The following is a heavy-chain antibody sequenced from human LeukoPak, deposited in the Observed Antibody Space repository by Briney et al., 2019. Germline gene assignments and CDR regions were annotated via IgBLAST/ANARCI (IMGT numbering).Heavy chain of an antibody. V-gene: IGHV1-69*13. CDR2: IIPIFGTA. D-gene: IGHD3-3*01. CDR1: GGTFSSYA. J-gene: IGHJ5*02. Sequence: SVKVSCKASGGTFSSYAISWVRQAPGQGLEWMGGIIPIFGTADYAQKFQGRVTITADESTSTAYMELSSLRSEDTAVYYCARGGTYYDFWSGYPYGGWLDPWGQGTLVTVSS. CDR3: ARGGTYYDFWSGYPYGGWLDP.